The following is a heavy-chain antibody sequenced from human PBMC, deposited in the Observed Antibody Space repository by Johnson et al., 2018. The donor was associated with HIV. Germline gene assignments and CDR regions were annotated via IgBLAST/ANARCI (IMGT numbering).Heavy chain of an antibody. CDR1: DFTVGSIY. V-gene: IGHV3-53*01. CDR3: AREGTVSYGGAFDI. CDR2: IYSGGST. D-gene: IGHD4-17*01. J-gene: IGHJ3*02. Sequence: VQLVESGGGVVQPGRSLRLSCAASDFTVGSIYMSWVRQAPGKGLEWVSLIYSGGSTYYADAVKGRFTISRDKAKKTLHLQMNRLRAEETAVYYCAREGTVSYGGAFDIWGQGTMVTVSS.